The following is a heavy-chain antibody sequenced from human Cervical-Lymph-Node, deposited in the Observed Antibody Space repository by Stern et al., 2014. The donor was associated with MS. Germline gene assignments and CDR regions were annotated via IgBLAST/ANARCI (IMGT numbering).Heavy chain of an antibody. CDR1: GFSFRSSGMY. J-gene: IGHJ4*02. Sequence: QVTLRESGPALVKPTQTLTLTCTFSGFSFRSSGMYVSWIRQPPGKALEWLARIDWDDDKYYSTSLKTRLTISKDTSKNQVVLTLTNLDPADTATYYCARVGGVHHPYYFDYWGQGTLVTVSS. CDR2: IDWDDDK. V-gene: IGHV2-70*15. D-gene: IGHD2-8*01. CDR3: ARVGGVHHPYYFDY.